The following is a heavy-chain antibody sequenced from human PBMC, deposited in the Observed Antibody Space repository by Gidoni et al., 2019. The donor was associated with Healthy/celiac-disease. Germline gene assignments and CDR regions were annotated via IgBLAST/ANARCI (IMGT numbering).Heavy chain of an antibody. Sequence: QLQLQESGPGLAKPSEPLSLTCTVSGGSISSISYYWGWIRQPPGKGLEWIGSIYYSGSTYYNPSLKSRVTISVDTSKNQFSLKLSSVTAADTAVYYCARQKWYFDLWGRGTLVTVSS. J-gene: IGHJ2*01. CDR1: GGSISSISYY. CDR2: IYYSGST. CDR3: ARQKWYFDL. V-gene: IGHV4-39*01.